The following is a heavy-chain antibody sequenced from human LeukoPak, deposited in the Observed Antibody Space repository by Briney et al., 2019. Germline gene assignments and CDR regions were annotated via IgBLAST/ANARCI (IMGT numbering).Heavy chain of an antibody. V-gene: IGHV4-4*02. J-gene: IGHJ6*02. CDR2: IYHSGST. Sequence: SGTLSLTCAVSGGSISSSNWWSWVRQPPGKGLEWIGEIYHSGSTNYNPSLKSRVTISVDKSKNQFSLKLSSVTAADTAVYYCARVLVGAPSYGMDVWGQGTTVTVSS. D-gene: IGHD1-26*01. CDR3: ARVLVGAPSYGMDV. CDR1: GGSISSSNW.